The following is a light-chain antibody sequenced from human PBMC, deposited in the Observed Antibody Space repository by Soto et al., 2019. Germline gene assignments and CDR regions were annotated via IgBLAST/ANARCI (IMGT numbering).Light chain of an antibody. CDR1: SSDVGSYNL. CDR3: CLGV. CDR2: EVS. Sequence: SVLTQPASGSGLPGQSITISCTGTSSDVGSYNLVSWYQQHPGKAPKLMIYEVSKRPSGVSNRFSGSKSGNTASLTISGLQAEDEADYYCCLGVFGTGTKVTVL. V-gene: IGLV2-23*02. J-gene: IGLJ1*01.